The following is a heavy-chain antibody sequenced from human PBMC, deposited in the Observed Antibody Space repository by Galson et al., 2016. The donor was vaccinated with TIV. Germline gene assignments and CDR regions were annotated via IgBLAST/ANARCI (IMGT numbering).Heavy chain of an antibody. J-gene: IGHJ4*02. CDR3: ARVNRARAFDY. CDR1: GYIFINYY. Sequence: SVKVSCKASGYIFINYYIHWVRQAPGQGLEWLGWFNPDSGATQYAQKFQGRVTITRDTSISTAYMELRRLISDDTAVYYCARVNRARAFDYWGQGTQVTVSS. CDR2: FNPDSGAT. V-gene: IGHV1-2*02.